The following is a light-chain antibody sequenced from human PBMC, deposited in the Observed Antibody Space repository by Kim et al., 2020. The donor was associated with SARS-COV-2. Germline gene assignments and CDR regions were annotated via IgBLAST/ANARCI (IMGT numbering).Light chain of an antibody. V-gene: IGKV3-11*01. CDR1: QSVSSY. J-gene: IGKJ5*01. CDR2: DAS. CDR3: QQRSNWPRT. Sequence: EIVLTQSPATLSLSPGERATLSCRASQSVSSYLAWCQQKPDQAPRLLIYDASNRATGIPARFSGSGSGTDFTLTISSLEPEDFAVYYCQQRSNWPRTFGQGTRLEIK.